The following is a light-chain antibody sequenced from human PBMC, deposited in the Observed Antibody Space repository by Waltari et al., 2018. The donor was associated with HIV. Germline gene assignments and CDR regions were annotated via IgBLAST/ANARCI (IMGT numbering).Light chain of an antibody. J-gene: IGLJ2*01. Sequence: SYELTQPPSVSVSPGQTASLTCSGDKLGDKYACWYQQKPGQSPVLVIYQDDKRPSGIPERFSGSNSGNTATLTISGTQAMDEADYYCQTWDSNILFGGGTKLTFL. CDR2: QDD. CDR1: KLGDKY. V-gene: IGLV3-1*01. CDR3: QTWDSNIL.